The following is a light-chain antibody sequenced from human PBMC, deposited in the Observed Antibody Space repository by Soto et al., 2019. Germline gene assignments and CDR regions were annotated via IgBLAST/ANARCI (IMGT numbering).Light chain of an antibody. V-gene: IGLV2-18*01. CDR3: SLYTSENTDV. CDR1: STDFVSYNR. Sequence: QAVGTQPRSVSGSPGQSVTISCTGTSTDFVSYNRVSWYQQPPGTAPKLIIYEASNRPSGVPDRFSGSKSGNTASLTISGLQAADEADYYCSLYTSENTDVFGTGTQVTCL. J-gene: IGLJ1*01. CDR2: EAS.